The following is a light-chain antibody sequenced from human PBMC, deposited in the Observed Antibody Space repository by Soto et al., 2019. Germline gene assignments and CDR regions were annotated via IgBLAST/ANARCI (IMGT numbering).Light chain of an antibody. J-gene: IGKJ5*01. Sequence: AIQLTQSPSSLSASVGDRVTITCRASQGISSALAWYQQKPGKAPKLLIYDASSLESGVPSRFSGSGSGTDFTLTISSLQPEDFATYYCQQFNNLITFGQGTLREIK. CDR3: QQFNNLIT. CDR1: QGISSA. CDR2: DAS. V-gene: IGKV1D-13*01.